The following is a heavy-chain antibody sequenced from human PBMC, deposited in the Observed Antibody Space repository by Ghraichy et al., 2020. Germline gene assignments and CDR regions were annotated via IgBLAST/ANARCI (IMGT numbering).Heavy chain of an antibody. V-gene: IGHV3-53*01. Sequence: GGSLRLSCAASGFTVSSNYMSWVRQAPGKGLEWVSVIYSGGSTYYADSVKGRFTISRDNSKNTLYLQMNSLRAEDTAVYYCARGSPWTYDFDPWGQGTLVTVSS. J-gene: IGHJ5*02. D-gene: IGHD3-3*01. CDR2: IYSGGST. CDR1: GFTVSSNY. CDR3: ARGSPWTYDFDP.